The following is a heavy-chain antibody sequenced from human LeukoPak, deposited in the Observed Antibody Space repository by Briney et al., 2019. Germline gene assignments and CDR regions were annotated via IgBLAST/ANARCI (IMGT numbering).Heavy chain of an antibody. Sequence: GGSLRLSCAASGFTFSNFAIQWVRQTPGKGLGWVAIISYDGSNKYYADSVKGRFTISRDNSKNTLYLQMNSLRAEDTAVYYCASSSPYCSSTSCYTSYYYGMDVWGQGTTVTVSS. CDR2: ISYDGSNK. V-gene: IGHV3-30-3*01. CDR1: GFTFSNFA. D-gene: IGHD2-2*02. J-gene: IGHJ6*02. CDR3: ASSSPYCSSTSCYTSYYYGMDV.